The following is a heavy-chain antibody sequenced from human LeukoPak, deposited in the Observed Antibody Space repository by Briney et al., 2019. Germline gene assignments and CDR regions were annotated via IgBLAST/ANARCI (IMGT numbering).Heavy chain of an antibody. CDR1: GGSISSYY. D-gene: IGHD3-3*01. J-gene: IGHJ5*02. V-gene: IGHV4-59*01. CDR3: ARGDYDFWSGYYRSWFDP. CDR2: IYCSGST. Sequence: SETLSLTCTVSGGSISSYYWSWIRQPPGKGLEWIGYIYCSGSTNYNPSLKSRVTISVDTSKNQFSLKLSSVTAADTAVYYCARGDYDFWSGYYRSWFDPWGQGTLVTVSS.